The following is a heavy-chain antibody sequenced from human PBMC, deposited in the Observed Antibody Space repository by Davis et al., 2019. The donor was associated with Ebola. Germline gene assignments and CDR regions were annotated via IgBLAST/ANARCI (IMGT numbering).Heavy chain of an antibody. V-gene: IGHV3-64*02. CDR1: GFTFSSYA. D-gene: IGHD6-13*01. CDR2: ISSNGGST. CDR3: ARGSPSSSWPYYFDY. Sequence: PGGSLRLSCAASGFTFSSYAMHWVRQAPGKGLEYVSAISSNGGSTYYADSVKGRFTISRDNAKNSLYLQMNSLRAEDTALYYCARGSPSSSWPYYFDYWGQGTLVTVSS. J-gene: IGHJ4*02.